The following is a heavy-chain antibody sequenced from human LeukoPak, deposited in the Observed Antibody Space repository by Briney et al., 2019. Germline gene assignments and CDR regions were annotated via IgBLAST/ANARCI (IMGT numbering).Heavy chain of an antibody. CDR3: ARGDTAMAYFDY. D-gene: IGHD5-18*01. CDR1: GFTFSSYW. CDR2: INSDGSST. Sequence: PGGSLRLSCAASGFTFSSYWMHWVRQAPGKGLVWVSRINSDGSSTSYADSVKGRFTISRDNAKNTLYLQMNSLRAEDTAVYYCARGDTAMAYFDYWGPGTLVTVSS. V-gene: IGHV3-74*01. J-gene: IGHJ4*02.